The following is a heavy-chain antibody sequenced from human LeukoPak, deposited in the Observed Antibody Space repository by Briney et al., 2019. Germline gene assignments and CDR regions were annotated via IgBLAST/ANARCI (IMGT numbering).Heavy chain of an antibody. V-gene: IGHV3-66*01. J-gene: IGHJ4*02. CDR1: GFTVSSNY. Sequence: GGSLRLSCAASGFTVSSNYMSWVRQAPGKGLEWVSLIYSGGSTYYADSVKGRFTISRDNSKNTLYLQMNSLRAEDTAVYYCARGLVGALGYWGQRTLVTVSS. CDR3: ARGLVGALGY. D-gene: IGHD1-26*01. CDR2: IYSGGST.